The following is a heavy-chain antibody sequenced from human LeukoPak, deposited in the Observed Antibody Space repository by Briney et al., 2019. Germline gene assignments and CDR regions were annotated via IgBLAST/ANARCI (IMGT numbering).Heavy chain of an antibody. CDR1: GFIFNRYG. CDR2: IGHDGSKK. Sequence: GGSLRLSCAASGFIFNRYGMHWVRQAPGKGLEWVTYIGHDGSKKYYADSVKGRFTISRDSSKNTLYLQMNSLRVEGTAVYYCARDVRIVYYDRSPDYWGQGTLVTVSS. D-gene: IGHD3-22*01. J-gene: IGHJ4*02. V-gene: IGHV3-30*02. CDR3: ARDVRIVYYDRSPDY.